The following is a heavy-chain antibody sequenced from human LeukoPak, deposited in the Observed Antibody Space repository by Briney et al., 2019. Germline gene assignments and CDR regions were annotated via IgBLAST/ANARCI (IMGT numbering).Heavy chain of an antibody. V-gene: IGHV3-30-3*01. CDR2: ISYDGSNK. J-gene: IGHJ4*02. Sequence: GGSLRLSCAASGFTFSSYAMHWVRQAPGKGLEWVAVISYDGSNKYYADSVKGRFTISRDNAENSLFLQMNSLRAEDTAVYYCARDSGDRPRAVGYFFDYWGQGTLVTVSS. CDR1: GFTFSSYA. D-gene: IGHD7-27*01. CDR3: ARDSGDRPRAVGYFFDY.